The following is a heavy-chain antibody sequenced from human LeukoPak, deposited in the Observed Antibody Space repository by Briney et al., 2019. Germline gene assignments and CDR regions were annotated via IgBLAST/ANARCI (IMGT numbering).Heavy chain of an antibody. J-gene: IGHJ4*02. CDR2: ISSSGSTI. V-gene: IGHV3-48*03. D-gene: IGHD4-17*01. CDR3: ARMATTVTTGY. Sequence: GGSLRLSCAASGFTFSSYEMNWVRQAPGKGLECVSYISSSGSTIYYADSVKGRFTISRDNAKNSLYLQMNSLRAEDTAVYYCARMATTVTTGYWGQGTLVTVSS. CDR1: GFTFSSYE.